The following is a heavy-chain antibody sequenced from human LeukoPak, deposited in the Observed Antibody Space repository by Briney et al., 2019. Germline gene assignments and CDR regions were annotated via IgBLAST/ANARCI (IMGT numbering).Heavy chain of an antibody. CDR2: IYYSGST. Sequence: SETLSLTCTVSGGSISSYYWSWIRQPPGKGLEWIGYIYYSGSTNYNPSLKSRVTISVDTSKNQFSLKLSSVTAADTAVYYCARGAGNERYYYYYMDVSRKGTTVTVSS. D-gene: IGHD1-1*01. CDR1: GGSISSYY. J-gene: IGHJ6*03. CDR3: ARGAGNERYYYYYMDV. V-gene: IGHV4-59*01.